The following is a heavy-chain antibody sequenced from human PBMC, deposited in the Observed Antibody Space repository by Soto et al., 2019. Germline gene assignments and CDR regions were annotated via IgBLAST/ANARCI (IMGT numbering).Heavy chain of an antibody. CDR1: GFTFDDYA. D-gene: IGHD2-2*01. CDR3: VKDGGCSSSSCFNNWFDS. Sequence: EVQLVESGGGWVQPGRSLRLSCAASGFTFDDYAMHWVRQAPGKGLEWVSGISWNSDNIVYAASVKGRFTISRDNAKNSLYLQMNSLRAEDTAMYHCVKDGGCSSSSCFNNWFDSWGQGTLVTVSS. V-gene: IGHV3-9*01. J-gene: IGHJ5*01. CDR2: ISWNSDNI.